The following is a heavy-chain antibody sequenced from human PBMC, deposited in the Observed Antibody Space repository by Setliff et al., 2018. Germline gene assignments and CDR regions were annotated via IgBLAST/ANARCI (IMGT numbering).Heavy chain of an antibody. CDR3: ARLTPMADFDY. CDR2: IYPADSDT. V-gene: IGHV5-51*01. CDR1: GYTFTNYW. J-gene: IGHJ4*02. Sequence: GESLKISCKGSGYTFTNYWIAWVRQMPGKGLEYMGIIYPADSDTTYSPSFQGQVTISADKSINTAYLQWSSLKASDTAIYYCARLTPMADFDYWGQGTLVTVSS. D-gene: IGHD5-18*01.